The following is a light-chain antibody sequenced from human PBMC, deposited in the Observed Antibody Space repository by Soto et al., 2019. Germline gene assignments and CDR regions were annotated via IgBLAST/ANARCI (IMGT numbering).Light chain of an antibody. V-gene: IGLV2-8*01. CDR1: SSDLGNHNF. J-gene: IGLJ3*02. Sequence: QSALTQPPSASGSPGQSVSISCTGSSSDLGNHNFVSWYQQYPGKAPKLMIFEVSKRPSGVPDRFSASKSGNTASLTVSGLQAEDEADYYCSSYAGGDTPVLFGGGTKLTAL. CDR2: EVS. CDR3: SSYAGGDTPVL.